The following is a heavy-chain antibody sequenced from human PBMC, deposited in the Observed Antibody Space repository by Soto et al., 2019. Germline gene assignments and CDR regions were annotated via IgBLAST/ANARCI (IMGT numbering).Heavy chain of an antibody. V-gene: IGHV4-61*01. CDR2: IYYSGST. J-gene: IGHJ5*02. Sequence: NPSETLSLTCTVSGGSVSSGSDYWSWIRQPPGKGLEWIGYIYYSGSTNYNPSLKSRVTISVDTSKNQFSLKLSSVTAADTAVYYCDTRRATGGGARPGWFDPWGQGTLVTVSS. CDR3: DTRRATGGGARPGWFDP. CDR1: GGSVSSGSDY. D-gene: IGHD1-26*01.